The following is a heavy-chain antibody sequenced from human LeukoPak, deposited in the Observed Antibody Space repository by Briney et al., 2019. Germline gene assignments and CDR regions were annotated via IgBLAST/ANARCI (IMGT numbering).Heavy chain of an antibody. J-gene: IGHJ5*02. CDR1: GYTFTSYY. CDR2: INPSGGST. CDR3: ARGTAAGYGGKSWFDP. V-gene: IGHV1-46*01. Sequence: ASVKVSCKASGYTFTSYYMHWVRQAPGQGLEWMGIINPSGGSTSYAQKFQGRVTMTRDMSTSTVYMELSSLRSEDTAVYYCARGTAAGYGGKSWFDPWGQGTLVTVSS. D-gene: IGHD4-23*01.